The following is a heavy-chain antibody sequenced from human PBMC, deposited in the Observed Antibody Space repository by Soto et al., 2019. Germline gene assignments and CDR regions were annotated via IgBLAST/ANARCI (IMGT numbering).Heavy chain of an antibody. Sequence: QVQLVESGGGLVKPGGSLRLSCAVSGFTFGDYYMAWLRQAPGKGLEWISYISSSGGTIYYADSVKGPFTISSDNAKNSLYLQMNSPRAEDTAVFYCAKDPLIGGCGWDHWGQGTLVTVSS. CDR2: ISSSGGTI. CDR1: GFTFGDYY. CDR3: AKDPLIGGCGWDH. V-gene: IGHV3-11*01. D-gene: IGHD6-19*01. J-gene: IGHJ1*01.